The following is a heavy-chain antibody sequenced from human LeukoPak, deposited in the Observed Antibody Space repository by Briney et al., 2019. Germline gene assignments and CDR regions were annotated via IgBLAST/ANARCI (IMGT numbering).Heavy chain of an antibody. CDR2: IHYSGIT. CDR3: TRGYRHGEGF. Sequence: SETLSLTCTDSGGSISGDYWSWIRQPPGKGLGWIGYIHYSGITNYNPSLKSRVTISVDTSKNQFSLKLSSVTAADTAVYYCTRGYRHGEGFWGQGTLVTVSS. J-gene: IGHJ4*02. CDR1: GGSISGDY. V-gene: IGHV4-59*08. D-gene: IGHD5-18*01.